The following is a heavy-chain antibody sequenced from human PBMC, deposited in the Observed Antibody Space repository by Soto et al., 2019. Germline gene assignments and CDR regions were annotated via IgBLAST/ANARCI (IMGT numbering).Heavy chain of an antibody. D-gene: IGHD5-12*01. J-gene: IGHJ3*02. CDR1: GFTFDDYA. Sequence: EVQLVESGGGLVQPGRSLRLSCAASGFTFDDYAMHWVRQAPGKGLEWVSGISWNSGSIGYADSVKGRFTISRDNAKNSLYLQMNSLRAEDTALYYCARGGYGLYDAFDICGQGTMVTVSS. CDR2: ISWNSGSI. CDR3: ARGGYGLYDAFDI. V-gene: IGHV3-9*01.